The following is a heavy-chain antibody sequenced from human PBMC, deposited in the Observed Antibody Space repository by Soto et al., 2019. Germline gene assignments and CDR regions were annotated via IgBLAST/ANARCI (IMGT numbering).Heavy chain of an antibody. CDR3: ARGGTTISGVEPNSDFDN. J-gene: IGHJ4*02. V-gene: IGHV1-18*04. D-gene: IGHD3-3*01. CDR2: ISGYNGDT. Sequence: QIQLVQSGAEVKKPGDSVKVSCKASGYTFNIYGVTWVRQAPGQGPEWMGWISGYNGDTKYAQKVQGRVTMTTDTSTSTGYMELRSLRSDDTAVYYCARGGTTISGVEPNSDFDNWGQGTLVTVSS. CDR1: GYTFNIYG.